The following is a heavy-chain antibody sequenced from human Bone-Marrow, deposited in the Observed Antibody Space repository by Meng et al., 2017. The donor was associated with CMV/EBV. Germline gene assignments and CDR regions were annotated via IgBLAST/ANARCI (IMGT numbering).Heavy chain of an antibody. CDR1: GGSVSSGSYY. Sequence: SQTLSLTCTVSGGSVSSGSYYWSWIRQPPGKGLEWIGYIYYSGSTNYNPSLKSRVTISVDTSKNQFSLKLSSVTAADTAVYYCARYYDSSEYYFDYWGQGTLVTVSS. D-gene: IGHD3-22*01. CDR3: ARYYDSSEYYFDY. CDR2: IYYSGST. J-gene: IGHJ4*02. V-gene: IGHV4-61*01.